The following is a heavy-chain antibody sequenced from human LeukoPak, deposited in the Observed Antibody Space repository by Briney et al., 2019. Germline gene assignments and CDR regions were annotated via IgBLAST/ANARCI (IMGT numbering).Heavy chain of an antibody. Sequence: GASVKVSCKASGGTFSSYAISWVRQAPGQGLEWMGGIIPIFGTANYAQKFQGRVTITADESTSTAYMELSSLRSEDTAVYYCARSLTYGGSGYDPSRLDYWGQGTLVTVSS. D-gene: IGHD5-12*01. V-gene: IGHV1-69*13. J-gene: IGHJ4*02. CDR3: ARSLTYGGSGYDPSRLDY. CDR2: IIPIFGTA. CDR1: GGTFSSYA.